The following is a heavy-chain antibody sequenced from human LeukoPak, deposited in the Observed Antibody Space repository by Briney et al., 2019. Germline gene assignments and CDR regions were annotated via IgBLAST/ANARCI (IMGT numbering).Heavy chain of an antibody. CDR3: ARHPADYGDYGEPNHLYMDV. CDR1: GGSMSSYY. V-gene: IGHV4-59*08. Sequence: SETLSLTCTVSGGSMSSYYWSWIRQPPGRGLEYIGYIYYSGSTNYNPSLESRVTMSIATSRNHFSLKVRFVTAADTAVYYCARHPADYGDYGEPNHLYMDVWGKGTTVTVSS. J-gene: IGHJ6*03. D-gene: IGHD4-17*01. CDR2: IYYSGST.